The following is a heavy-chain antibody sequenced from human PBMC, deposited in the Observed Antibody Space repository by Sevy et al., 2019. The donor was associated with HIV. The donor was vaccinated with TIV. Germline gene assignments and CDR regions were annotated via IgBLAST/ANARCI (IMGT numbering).Heavy chain of an antibody. J-gene: IGHJ3*02. CDR3: AKAPGGDGAFDI. CDR1: GFTFSSYG. D-gene: IGHD2-21*02. CDR2: IWYDGSNK. Sequence: GGSLRLSCAASGFTFSSYGMHWVRQAPGKGLEWVAVIWYDGSNKYYADSVKGRFTISRDNSKNTLYLQMNSLGAEDTAVYYCAKAPGGDGAFDIWGQGTMVTVSS. V-gene: IGHV3-33*06.